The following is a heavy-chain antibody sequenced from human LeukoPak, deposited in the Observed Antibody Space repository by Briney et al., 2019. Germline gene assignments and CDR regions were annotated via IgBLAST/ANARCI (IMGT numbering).Heavy chain of an antibody. Sequence: ASVKVSCKASGYTFTGYYMHWVRQAPRQGLEWMGWINPNSGGTNYAQKFQGRVTMTRDTSISTAYMELSSLRSDDTAIYYCARGIASTSCYGPSCNWFDPWGQGTLVTVSS. V-gene: IGHV1-2*02. D-gene: IGHD2-2*01. CDR1: GYTFTGYY. J-gene: IGHJ5*02. CDR2: INPNSGGT. CDR3: ARGIASTSCYGPSCNWFDP.